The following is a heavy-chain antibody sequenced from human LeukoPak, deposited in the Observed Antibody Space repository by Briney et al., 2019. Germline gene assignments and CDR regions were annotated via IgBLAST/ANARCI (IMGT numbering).Heavy chain of an antibody. CDR2: ISGSDGST. CDR1: GFTFSSYA. CDR3: AKERRDGYNNGLDY. J-gene: IGHJ4*02. V-gene: IGHV3-23*01. D-gene: IGHD5-24*01. Sequence: GGSLRLSCAASGFTFSSYAMSWVRQAPGKGLEWVSGISGSDGSTDYADSVKGRFTIARDNSKNTLYLQMNSLRAEDTALYYCAKERRDGYNNGLDYWGQGTLVTVSS.